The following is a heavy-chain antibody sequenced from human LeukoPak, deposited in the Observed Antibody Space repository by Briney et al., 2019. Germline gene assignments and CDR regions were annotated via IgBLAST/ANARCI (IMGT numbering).Heavy chain of an antibody. V-gene: IGHV3-33*01. D-gene: IGHD3-16*01. Sequence: SGRSLRLSCAASGFTSSSYGMHWVRQAPGKGLEWVAVIWSDGSKTYYVDSVKGRFTISRDYSKNTLFLQMSSLRAEDTAVYYCARDPGAYFDYWGQGTLVTVSS. CDR1: GFTSSSYG. J-gene: IGHJ4*02. CDR2: IWSDGSKT. CDR3: ARDPGAYFDY.